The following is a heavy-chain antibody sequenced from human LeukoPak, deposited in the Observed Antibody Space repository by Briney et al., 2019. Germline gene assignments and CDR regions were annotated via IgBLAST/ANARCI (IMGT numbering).Heavy chain of an antibody. CDR3: ARDGPRGVPDY. CDR2: IIGDGGSA. V-gene: IGHV3-43*02. Sequence: GGSLRLSCAASGFTFHDYSIHWVRQVSGKGLEWVSLIIGDGGSAYYADSVKGRFTISRDNSKNSLYLQMDSLRDEDTAVYYCARDGPRGVPDYWGQGTLVTVSS. CDR1: GFTFHDYS. J-gene: IGHJ4*02. D-gene: IGHD2-8*01.